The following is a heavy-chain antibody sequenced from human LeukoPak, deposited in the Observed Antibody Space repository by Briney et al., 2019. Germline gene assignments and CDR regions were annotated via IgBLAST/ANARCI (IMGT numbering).Heavy chain of an antibody. Sequence: SETLSLTCTVSGGSISSSDYYWGWIRQPPGRGLEWIGSIYYTGSTYYNPSLKSRVIISVDTSKNQFSLKLSSVTAADTAVYYCAINYYDSSGYYYFDYWGQGTLVTVSS. J-gene: IGHJ4*02. CDR3: AINYYDSSGYYYFDY. D-gene: IGHD3-22*01. CDR2: IYYTGST. V-gene: IGHV4-39*07. CDR1: GGSISSSDYY.